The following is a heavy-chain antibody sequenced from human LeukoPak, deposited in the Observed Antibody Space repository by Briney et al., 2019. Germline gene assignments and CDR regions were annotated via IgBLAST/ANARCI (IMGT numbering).Heavy chain of an antibody. CDR1: GYTFTSYG. CDR3: ARTEAPQAYYDFWSGYYTSDY. V-gene: IGHV1-18*01. D-gene: IGHD3-3*01. J-gene: IGHJ4*02. Sequence: ASVKVSCKASGYTFTSYGISRVRQAPGQGLEWMGWISAYNGNTNYAQKLQGRVTMTTDTSTSTAYMELRSLRSDDTAVYYCARTEAPQAYYDFWSGYYTSDYWGQGTLVTVSS. CDR2: ISAYNGNT.